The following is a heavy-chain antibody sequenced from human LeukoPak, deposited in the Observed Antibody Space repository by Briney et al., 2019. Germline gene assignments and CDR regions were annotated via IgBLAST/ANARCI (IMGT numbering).Heavy chain of an antibody. CDR3: ARDNSGWSDPPGYYYYYMDV. D-gene: IGHD6-19*01. CDR1: GYTFTSYA. Sequence: ASVKVSCKASGYTFTSYAISWVRQAPGQGLEWMGRIIPIFGTANYAQKFQGRVTITTDESTSTAYMELSSLRSEDTAVYYCARDNSGWSDPPGYYYYYMDVWGKGTTVTVSS. J-gene: IGHJ6*03. CDR2: IIPIFGTA. V-gene: IGHV1-69*05.